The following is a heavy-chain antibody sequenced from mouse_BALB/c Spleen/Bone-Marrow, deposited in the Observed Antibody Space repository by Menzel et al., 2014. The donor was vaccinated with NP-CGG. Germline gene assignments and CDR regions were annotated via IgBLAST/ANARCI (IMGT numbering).Heavy chain of an antibody. Sequence: SGAELVKPGASVKLSCSASGFNIKDTYMHWAKQRPEQGLEWIGRIDPANGNTKYDPKFQDKATITADTSSNTVDLQLSSLTFEDTAVYYCARQEFAIYWYFDVWGAGTTVTVSS. CDR3: ARQEFAIYWYFDV. V-gene: IGHV14-3*02. D-gene: IGHD1-3*01. CDR1: GFNIKDTY. J-gene: IGHJ1*01. CDR2: IDPANGNT.